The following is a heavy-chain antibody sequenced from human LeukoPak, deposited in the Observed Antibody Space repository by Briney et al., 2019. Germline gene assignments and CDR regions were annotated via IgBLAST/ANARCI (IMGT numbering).Heavy chain of an antibody. J-gene: IGHJ1*01. CDR1: GFTFSSYG. V-gene: IGHV3-30*02. Sequence: GGSLRLSCAASGFTFSSYGMHWVRQAPGKGLEWVAFIRYDGSNKYNADSVKGRFTISRDNSKNTLYLQMSSLRADDTAVYYCAKTFIFGGDHFQHWGQGTLVTVFS. D-gene: IGHD2-21*02. CDR2: IRYDGSNK. CDR3: AKTFIFGGDHFQH.